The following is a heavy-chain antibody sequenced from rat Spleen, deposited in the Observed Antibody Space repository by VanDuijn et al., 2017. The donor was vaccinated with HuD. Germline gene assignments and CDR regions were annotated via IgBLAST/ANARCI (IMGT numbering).Heavy chain of an antibody. CDR1: GFTFSKYD. V-gene: IGHV5S13*01. CDR3: TRAMYTTDYYFAKGYYVMDA. D-gene: IGHD1-6*01. CDR2: ISSGGGNT. J-gene: IGHJ4*01. Sequence: EVQLVESGGGLVQPGRSLKLSCAASGFTFSKYDMAWVRQAPTRGLEWVASISSGGGNTYYRDSVKGRFTFSRDNAKDTQYLQMDSLSSEDTATYYCTRAMYTTDYYFAKGYYVMDAWGQGASVTVSS.